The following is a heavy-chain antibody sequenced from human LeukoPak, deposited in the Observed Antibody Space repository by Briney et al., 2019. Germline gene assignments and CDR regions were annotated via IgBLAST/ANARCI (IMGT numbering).Heavy chain of an antibody. CDR3: ARQQLRYGSGGLDY. D-gene: IGHD3-10*01. V-gene: IGHV4-39*01. CDR1: GGSISSSSYY. J-gene: IGHJ4*02. CDR2: IYYSGST. Sequence: PSETLSLTCTVSGGSISSSSYYWGWIRQPPGKGLEWIGSIYYSGSTYYNTSLKGRVPISVDTSKNQFSLKLSSVTAADTAVYYCARQQLRYGSGGLDYWGQGTLVTVSS.